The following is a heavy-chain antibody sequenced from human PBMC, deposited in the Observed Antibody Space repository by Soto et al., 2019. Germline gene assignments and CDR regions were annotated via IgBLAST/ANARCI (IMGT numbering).Heavy chain of an antibody. Sequence: SGPTLVNPTQTRTLTCVFSGFSLNTGGVTVGWIRQPPGKALEWVALIYWDDGKRYSTSLKSRLTITKETSRNQVVLTMTNVDPEDTATYFCAHSPAPRVYFQHWGEGTLVTVSS. D-gene: IGHD3-10*01. CDR1: GFSLNTGGVT. CDR2: IYWDDGK. V-gene: IGHV2-5*02. CDR3: AHSPAPRVYFQH. J-gene: IGHJ1*01.